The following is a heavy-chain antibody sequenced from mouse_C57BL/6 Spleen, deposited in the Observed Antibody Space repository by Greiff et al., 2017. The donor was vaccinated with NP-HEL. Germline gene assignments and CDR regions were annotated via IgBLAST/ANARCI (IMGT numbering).Heavy chain of an antibody. CDR3: ARQEDYYGSSWDFDY. CDR1: GFTFSSYG. D-gene: IGHD1-1*01. Sequence: EVTLVESGGDLVKPGGSLKLSCAASGFTFSSYGMSWVRQTPDKRLEWVATISSGGSYTYYPDSVKGRFTISRDNAKNTLYLQMSSLKSEDTAMYYCARQEDYYGSSWDFDYWGQGTTLTVSS. V-gene: IGHV5-6*01. J-gene: IGHJ2*01. CDR2: ISSGGSYT.